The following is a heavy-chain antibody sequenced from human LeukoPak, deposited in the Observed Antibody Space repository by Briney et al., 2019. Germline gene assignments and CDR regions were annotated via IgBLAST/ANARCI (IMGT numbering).Heavy chain of an antibody. CDR3: ARVSLQHAFDI. CDR1: GFTFSSYA. V-gene: IGHV3-30-3*01. Sequence: GGSLRLSCAASGFTFSSYAMHWVRQAPGKGLEWVALISYDGSNKYYAGSVKGRFTISRDNSKNTLYLQMNSLRAEDTAVYYCARVSLQHAFDIWGQGTMVTVSS. D-gene: IGHD4-4*01. J-gene: IGHJ3*02. CDR2: ISYDGSNK.